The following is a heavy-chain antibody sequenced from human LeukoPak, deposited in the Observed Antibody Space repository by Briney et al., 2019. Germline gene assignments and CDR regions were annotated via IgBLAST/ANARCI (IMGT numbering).Heavy chain of an antibody. CDR2: INPSGAST. CDR1: GYTFTSYY. CDR3: ARFSSNWYSSFDY. D-gene: IGHD6-13*01. V-gene: IGHV1-46*01. J-gene: IGHJ4*02. Sequence: ASVKVSCKASGYTFTSYYMHWVRQAPGQGLEWMGIINPSGASTSYAQKFQGRVTMTWDTSTTTVYMELSSLRSEDTAVYYCARFSSNWYSSFDYWGQGTLVTVSS.